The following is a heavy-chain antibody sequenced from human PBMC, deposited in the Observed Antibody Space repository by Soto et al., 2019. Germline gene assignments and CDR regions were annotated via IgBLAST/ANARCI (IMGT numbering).Heavy chain of an antibody. CDR1: GFTFSSYW. CDR3: AKNVPSSPKRYYDFWSGSPPLDY. V-gene: IGHV3-23*05. Sequence: GGSLRLSCAASGFTFSSYWMSWVRQAPGKGLMWVSGIHNSGSSTYYADSVKGRFTISRDNSKNTLYLQMNSLRAEDTAVYYCAKNVPSSPKRYYDFWSGSPPLDYWGQGTLVTVSS. CDR2: IHNSGSST. D-gene: IGHD3-3*01. J-gene: IGHJ4*02.